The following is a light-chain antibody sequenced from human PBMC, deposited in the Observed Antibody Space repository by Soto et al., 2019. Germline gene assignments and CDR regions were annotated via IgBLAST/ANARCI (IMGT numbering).Light chain of an antibody. V-gene: IGKV3-20*01. CDR2: GAS. J-gene: IGKJ2*01. Sequence: EIVLTQSPGTLSLSPGERATLSCRASQSVRRSYLAWYQQRSGQAPRLLIYGASSRATGIPDRFSGDGSGTDFTLTISRLEPEDFGVYYCQQYGSSPGYTFGQGTKLEIK. CDR1: QSVRRSY. CDR3: QQYGSSPGYT.